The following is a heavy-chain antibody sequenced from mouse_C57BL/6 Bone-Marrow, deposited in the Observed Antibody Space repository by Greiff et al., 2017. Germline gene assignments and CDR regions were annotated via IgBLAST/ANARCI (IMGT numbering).Heavy chain of an antibody. D-gene: IGHD2-4*01. V-gene: IGHV1-81*01. Sequence: QVQLQQSGAELARPGASVTLSCKASGYTFTSYGISWVKQRPGQGLEWIGEIYPRSGNTYYNEKFKGKATLTADKSSSTAYMELRSLTSEDSAVYFCARKDYDWAYWGQGTLVTVSA. CDR1: GYTFTSYG. J-gene: IGHJ3*01. CDR3: ARKDYDWAY. CDR2: IYPRSGNT.